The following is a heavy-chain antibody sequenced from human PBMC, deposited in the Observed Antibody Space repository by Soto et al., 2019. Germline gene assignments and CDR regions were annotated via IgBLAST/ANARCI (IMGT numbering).Heavy chain of an antibody. V-gene: IGHV4-31*03. CDR1: GGSISSGGYY. D-gene: IGHD2-15*01. J-gene: IGHJ5*02. Sequence: PSETLSLTCTVSGGSISSGGYYWSWIRQHPGKGLEWIGYIYYSGSTYYNPSLKSRVTISVDTSKNQFSLKLSSVTAADTAVYYCARETLGYCSGGSCYVGYNWFDPWGQGTLVTVSS. CDR3: ARETLGYCSGGSCYVGYNWFDP. CDR2: IYYSGST.